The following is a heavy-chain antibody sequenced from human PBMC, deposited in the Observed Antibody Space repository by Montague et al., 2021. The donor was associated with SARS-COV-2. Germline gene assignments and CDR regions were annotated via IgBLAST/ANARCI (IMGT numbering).Heavy chain of an antibody. CDR3: ARATPGYCSSTSRYTGHAFDI. J-gene: IGHJ3*02. Sequence: TLSLTCTVSGGSISSGGYYWSWIRQHPGKGLEWIGYIYYSGSTYYNPSLKSRVTISVDTSKNQFSLKLSSVTAADTAVYYCARATPGYCSSTSRYTGHAFDIWGQGTMVTVSS. CDR2: IYYSGST. V-gene: IGHV4-31*03. D-gene: IGHD2-2*02. CDR1: GGSISSGGYY.